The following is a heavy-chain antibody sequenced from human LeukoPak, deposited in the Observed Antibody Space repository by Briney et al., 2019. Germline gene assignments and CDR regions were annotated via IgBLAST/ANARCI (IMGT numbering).Heavy chain of an antibody. CDR2: FYYSGST. J-gene: IGHJ4*02. V-gene: IGHV4-61*01. Sequence: SETLSLTCTVSGGSVSSGSYYWSWIRQPPGKGLEWIGYFYYSGSTNYNPSLKSRVTISVDKSKNQFSLKLSSVTAADTAVYYCARDSPYYYDSSGYYPRWYFDYWGQGTLVTVSS. CDR3: ARDSPYYYDSSGYYPRWYFDY. CDR1: GGSVSSGSYY. D-gene: IGHD3-22*01.